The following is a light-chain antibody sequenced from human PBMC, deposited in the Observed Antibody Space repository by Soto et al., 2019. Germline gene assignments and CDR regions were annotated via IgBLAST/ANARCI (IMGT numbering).Light chain of an antibody. CDR3: CSYAGSSLYV. V-gene: IGLV2-11*01. J-gene: IGLJ1*01. CDR1: SSDVGAYNY. Sequence: QSVLTQPRSVSGSPGQSGTISCTGTSSDVGAYNYVSWYQQHPGKAPKLMIYDVTKRPSGVPDRFSGSKSDNTASLTISGLQAEDEADYYCCSYAGSSLYVFGTGTKVTVL. CDR2: DVT.